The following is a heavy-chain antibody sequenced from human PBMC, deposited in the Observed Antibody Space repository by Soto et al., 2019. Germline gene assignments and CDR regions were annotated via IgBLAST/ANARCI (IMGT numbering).Heavy chain of an antibody. CDR1: GFTFSSYA. CDR3: AKDQKNGYNWNYLGSLDY. CDR2: ISGSGGST. V-gene: IGHV3-23*01. D-gene: IGHD1-7*01. Sequence: PGGSLRLSCAASGFTFSSYAMSWVRQAPGKGLEWVSAISGSGGSTYYADSVKGRFTISGDNSKNTLYLQMNSLRAEDTAVYYCAKDQKNGYNWNYLGSLDYWGQGTLVTVSS. J-gene: IGHJ4*02.